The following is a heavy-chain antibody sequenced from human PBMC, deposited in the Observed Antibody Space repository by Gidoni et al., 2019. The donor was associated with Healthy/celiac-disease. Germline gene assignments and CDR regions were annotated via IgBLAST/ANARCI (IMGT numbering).Heavy chain of an antibody. V-gene: IGHV3-23*01. D-gene: IGHD1-26*01. J-gene: IGHJ4*02. CDR3: AKARYSGSYWPGY. CDR1: GFTFSRDA. CDR2: ISGRGGSK. Sequence: EVQLLESGGGLVQPGGSLRLSCAASGFTFSRDAMSWVRQAPGKGLEWVSAISGRGGSKYYADAVKGRVTISRENSKNKLYLQMNSLRAEDKAVYYCAKARYSGSYWPGYWGQGTLVTVSS.